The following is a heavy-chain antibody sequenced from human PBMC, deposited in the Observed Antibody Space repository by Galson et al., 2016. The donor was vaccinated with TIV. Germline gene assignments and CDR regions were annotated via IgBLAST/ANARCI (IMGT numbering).Heavy chain of an antibody. J-gene: IGHJ4*02. D-gene: IGHD3-9*01. V-gene: IGHV3-49*04. CDR2: IRNTVYGGTP. CDR1: GFTFGDYA. Sequence: SLRLSCAGSGFTFGDYAVNWVRRAPGKGLEWVGFIRNTVYGGTPEYAASVNGRFTISRDASKSIAYLQMNNLKTEDTAVYYCSRDRLVDILAGSFDYWGQGTLVTVSS. CDR3: SRDRLVDILAGSFDY.